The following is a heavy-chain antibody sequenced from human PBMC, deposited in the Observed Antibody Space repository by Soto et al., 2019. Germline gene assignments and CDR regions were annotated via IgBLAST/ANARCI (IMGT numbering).Heavy chain of an antibody. D-gene: IGHD5-12*01. Sequence: SETLSLTCAVYSGSFSGYYWSWIRQPPGKGLEWIGEINHSGSTNYNPSLKSRVTISIDTSKNQFSLKLRSVTAADTAVYYCAREVPTNIVATAGYYYYYYMDVWGKGTTVTVSS. J-gene: IGHJ6*03. CDR1: SGSFSGYY. CDR3: AREVPTNIVATAGYYYYYYMDV. CDR2: INHSGST. V-gene: IGHV4-34*01.